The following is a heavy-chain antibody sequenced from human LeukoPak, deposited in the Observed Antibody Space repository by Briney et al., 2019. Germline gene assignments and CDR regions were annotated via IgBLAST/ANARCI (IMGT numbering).Heavy chain of an antibody. D-gene: IGHD1-26*01. Sequence: GGSLRLSCAASGFTFSSCSMNWVRQAPGKGLEWVANIQQDGSEIFYVDSVRGRFTISRDNAKNSLYLQMNTLRAEDTAVYYCARPSFVTGSYYPLWGQGTLVAVSS. CDR1: GFTFSSCS. CDR2: IQQDGSEI. CDR3: ARPSFVTGSYYPL. J-gene: IGHJ4*02. V-gene: IGHV3-7*01.